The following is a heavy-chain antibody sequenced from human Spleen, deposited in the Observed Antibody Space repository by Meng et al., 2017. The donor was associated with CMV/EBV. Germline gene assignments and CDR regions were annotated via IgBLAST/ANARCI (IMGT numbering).Heavy chain of an antibody. CDR1: GFTFSDHY. CDR2: ISSSSSYI. D-gene: IGHD3-10*01. CDR3: ARAMVRGVYFDY. J-gene: IGHJ4*02. V-gene: IGHV3-21*01. Sequence: GESLKISCAASGFTFSDHYMDWVRQAPGKGLEWVSSISSSSSYIYYADSVKGRFTISRDNAKNSLYLQMNSLRAEDTAVYYCARAMVRGVYFDYWGQGTLVTVSS.